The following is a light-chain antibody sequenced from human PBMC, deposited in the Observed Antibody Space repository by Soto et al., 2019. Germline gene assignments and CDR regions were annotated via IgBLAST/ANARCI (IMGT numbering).Light chain of an antibody. CDR3: QNYNSGPRT. J-gene: IGKJ1*01. V-gene: IGKV1-27*01. CDR1: QGISNY. Sequence: DIQMTQSPSSLSASVGDRVTITCRASQGISNYLTWYQQKPGKVPKLLVHAASTLQSGVPSRFSGSGSGTDFTLTISSLQPEDVATYYCQNYNSGPRTFGQGTKVDIK. CDR2: AAS.